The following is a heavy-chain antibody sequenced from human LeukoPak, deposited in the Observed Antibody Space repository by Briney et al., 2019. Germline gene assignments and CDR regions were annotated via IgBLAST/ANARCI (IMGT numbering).Heavy chain of an antibody. Sequence: SETLSLTCAVSGGSFSGYYWSWIRQPPGKGLEWIGEINHSGSTIYNPSLKSRVIILVDKSKNKFFLMLSYITAADDAVYYCSRDTNFGVTPPFDIWGQGTMVTVSS. V-gene: IGHV4-34*01. CDR1: GGSFSGYY. J-gene: IGHJ3*02. CDR2: INHSGST. CDR3: SRDTNFGVTPPFDI. D-gene: IGHD3-3*01.